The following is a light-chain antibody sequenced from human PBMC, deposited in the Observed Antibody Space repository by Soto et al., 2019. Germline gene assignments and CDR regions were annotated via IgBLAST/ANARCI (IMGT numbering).Light chain of an antibody. Sequence: DIQMTQSPSSVSASVGDRVTITCRASQGITSWLAWYHQKPGKAPKLLIYRASNLQSGVPSRFSGSGSETDFTLTISGLQPADFATYYCQQTTTFPLTFGGGTKVEIK. CDR3: QQTTTFPLT. CDR2: RAS. V-gene: IGKV1-12*01. J-gene: IGKJ4*01. CDR1: QGITSW.